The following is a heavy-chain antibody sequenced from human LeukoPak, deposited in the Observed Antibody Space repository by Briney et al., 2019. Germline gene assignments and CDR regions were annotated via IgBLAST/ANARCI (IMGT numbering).Heavy chain of an antibody. Sequence: ASVEVSCKAPGYTFTSYAINWVRQAPGQGLEWMGWINTNTGNPTYAQGFTGRFVFSLDTSVSTAYLQISSLKAEDTAVYYCARGSVGAPIPKDYWGQGTLVTVSS. V-gene: IGHV7-4-1*02. D-gene: IGHD5-12*01. J-gene: IGHJ4*02. CDR2: INTNTGNP. CDR1: GYTFTSYA. CDR3: ARGSVGAPIPKDY.